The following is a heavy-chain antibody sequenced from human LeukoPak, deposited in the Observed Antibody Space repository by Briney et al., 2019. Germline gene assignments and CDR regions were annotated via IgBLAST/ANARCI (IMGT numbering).Heavy chain of an antibody. Sequence: PGGSLRLSCAASGFTFSTYAMTWVRQAPGKGLEWVSAISGSGGSTYYADSVKGRFTISRDSSKNTLYLQLNSLRAEDTAVYYCARGDYYDSSGYSQYFQHWGQGTLVTVSS. CDR3: ARGDYYDSSGYSQYFQH. D-gene: IGHD3-22*01. J-gene: IGHJ1*01. CDR1: GFTFSTYA. CDR2: ISGSGGST. V-gene: IGHV3-23*01.